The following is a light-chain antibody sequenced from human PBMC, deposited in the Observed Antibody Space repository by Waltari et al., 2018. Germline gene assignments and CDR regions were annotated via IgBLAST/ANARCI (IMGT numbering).Light chain of an antibody. CDR2: DAS. CDR1: QGSNTF. CDR3: QQHYSLPIT. V-gene: IGKV1-33*01. Sequence: DIQMTQSHSSLSASVGDRVTITCQARQGSNTFLNGYQQRPGEAPDHLLYDASNLETGVPSRFSGSGSGTDFTFTISSVQPEDIATYYCQQHYSLPITFGQGTRLEIQ. J-gene: IGKJ5*01.